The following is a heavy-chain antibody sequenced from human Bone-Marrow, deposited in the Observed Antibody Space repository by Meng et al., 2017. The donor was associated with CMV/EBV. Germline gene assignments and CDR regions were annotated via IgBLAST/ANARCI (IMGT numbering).Heavy chain of an antibody. Sequence: QVQRRRTSAMVKRPGPLVKVSCKAARYTCPSYGMSWLRQAPGQGLEWMGWISAYNGNTNYAQKLEGRVTMTTDTSTSPAYMELRSLRSDDTGVYYCARVTVFGVVVAAGWFDPWGQGTLFTVSS. CDR3: ARVTVFGVVVAAGWFDP. J-gene: IGHJ5*02. CDR1: RYTCPSYG. D-gene: IGHD2-15*01. V-gene: IGHV1-18*01. CDR2: ISAYNGNT.